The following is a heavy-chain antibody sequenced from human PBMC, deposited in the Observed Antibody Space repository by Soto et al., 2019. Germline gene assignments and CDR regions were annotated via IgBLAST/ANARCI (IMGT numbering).Heavy chain of an antibody. CDR1: GYSFTIYG. D-gene: IGHD2-2*01. J-gene: IGHJ6*03. CDR2: ISTDNGHT. CDR3: ARVDIVVIPAAKDYSYYYYMDV. Sequence: QVQLVQSGAEVKKPGASVKVSCKASGYSFTIYGISWVRQAPGQGLEWMGWISTDNGHTNYAQKLQGRVTMTTDTSTSTAYMELRSLRSDDTAVYYCARVDIVVIPAAKDYSYYYYMDVWGKGTTVTVSS. V-gene: IGHV1-18*01.